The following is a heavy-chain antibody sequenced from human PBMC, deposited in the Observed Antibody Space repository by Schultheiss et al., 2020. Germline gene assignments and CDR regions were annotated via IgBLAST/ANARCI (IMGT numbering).Heavy chain of an antibody. Sequence: GGSLRLSCEASGFTFSSYAMSWVRQAPGKGLEWVSSISSSSSYIYYADSVKGRFTISRDNAKNSLYLQMNSLRAEDTAVYYCARDLPRYYRLDYWGQGTLVTLSS. J-gene: IGHJ4*02. CDR1: GFTFSSYA. CDR3: ARDLPRYYRLDY. CDR2: ISSSSSYI. D-gene: IGHD1-26*01. V-gene: IGHV3-21*01.